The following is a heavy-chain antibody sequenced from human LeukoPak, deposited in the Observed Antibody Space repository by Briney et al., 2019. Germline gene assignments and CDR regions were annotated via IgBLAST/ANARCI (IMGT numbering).Heavy chain of an antibody. J-gene: IGHJ6*02. CDR1: GFTFSSYW. D-gene: IGHD6-6*01. Sequence: GGSLRLSCAASGFTFSSYWMSWVRQAPGRGLEWVANIKQDGSEKVYVDSVKGRFAISRDNAKNSLFLQMDALRAEDTAVYYCARDPYSSTWSYGMDVWGQGTTVSVSS. V-gene: IGHV3-7*05. CDR2: IKQDGSEK. CDR3: ARDPYSSTWSYGMDV.